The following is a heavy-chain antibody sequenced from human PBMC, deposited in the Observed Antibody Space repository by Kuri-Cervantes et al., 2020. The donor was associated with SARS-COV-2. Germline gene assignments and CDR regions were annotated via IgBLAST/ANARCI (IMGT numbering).Heavy chain of an antibody. CDR2: INPNSGGT. CDR1: GYTFTGYY. CDR3: ARSHPFRRLVVMCQGGAFDI. D-gene: IGHD3-22*01. Sequence: ASVKVSCKASGYTFTGYYMHWVRQAPGQGLEWMGWINPNSGGTNYAQKFQGWVTMTRDTSISTVYMELSRLRSDDTAVYYCARSHPFRRLVVMCQGGAFDIWGQGTMVTVSS. J-gene: IGHJ3*02. V-gene: IGHV1-2*04.